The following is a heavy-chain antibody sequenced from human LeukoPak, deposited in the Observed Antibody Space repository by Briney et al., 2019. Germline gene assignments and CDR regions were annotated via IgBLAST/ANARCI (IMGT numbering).Heavy chain of an antibody. J-gene: IGHJ4*02. Sequence: ASVKVSCKASGYTFTSYGISWVRQAPGQGLEWMGWISAYNGNTNYAQKLQGRVTMTTDTSTSTAYMELRSLRSDDAAVYYCARDRRPSAVGGHDFWSGPPDCWGQGTLVTVSS. D-gene: IGHD3-3*01. CDR1: GYTFTSYG. CDR3: ARDRRPSAVGGHDFWSGPPDC. CDR2: ISAYNGNT. V-gene: IGHV1-18*01.